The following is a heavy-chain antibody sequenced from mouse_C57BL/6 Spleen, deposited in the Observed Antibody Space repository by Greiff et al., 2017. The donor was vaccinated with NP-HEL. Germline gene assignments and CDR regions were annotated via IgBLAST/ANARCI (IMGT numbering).Heavy chain of an antibody. D-gene: IGHD1-1*01. CDR1: GFSLTSYA. Sequence: VQLKESGPGLVAPSPRLSIPCTVSGFSLTSYAISWVRQPPGKGLEWLGVIWTGGGTNYNSALKSRLSISKDNSKSQVFLKMNSLQTDDTARYYCARIITTVGYAMDYWGQGTSVTVSS. CDR3: ARIITTVGYAMDY. V-gene: IGHV2-9-1*01. CDR2: IWTGGGT. J-gene: IGHJ4*01.